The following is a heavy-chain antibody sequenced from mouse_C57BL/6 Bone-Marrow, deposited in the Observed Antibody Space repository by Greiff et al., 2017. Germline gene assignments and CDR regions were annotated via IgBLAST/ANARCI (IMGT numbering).Heavy chain of an antibody. CDR2: IDPENGDT. Sequence: VQLQQSGAELVRPGASVKLSCTASGFNIKADYMHWVKQRPEQGLEWIGWIDPENGDTEYASKFQGKATITADTSSNTAYLQLSSLTSEYTAFYYCTTYLYGSSFDYWGQGTTLTVSS. D-gene: IGHD1-1*01. CDR3: TTYLYGSSFDY. CDR1: GFNIKADY. J-gene: IGHJ2*01. V-gene: IGHV14-4*01.